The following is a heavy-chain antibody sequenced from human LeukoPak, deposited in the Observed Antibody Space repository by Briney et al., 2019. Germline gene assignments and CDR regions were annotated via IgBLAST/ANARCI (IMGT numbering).Heavy chain of an antibody. D-gene: IGHD3-16*01. Sequence: GGSLRLSCAASGFTFSSHGMHWVRQAPGKGLEWVAVISYDGSNKYYADSVKGRFTISRDNSKNTLYLQMNSLRAEDTAVYYCAKDGGGAATSAKTSRYYYYGMDVWGQGTTVTVSS. CDR2: ISYDGSNK. CDR1: GFTFSSHG. V-gene: IGHV3-30*18. CDR3: AKDGGGAATSAKTSRYYYYGMDV. J-gene: IGHJ6*02.